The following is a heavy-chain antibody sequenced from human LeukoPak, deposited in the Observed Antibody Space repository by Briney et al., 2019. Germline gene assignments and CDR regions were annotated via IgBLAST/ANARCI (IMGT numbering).Heavy chain of an antibody. CDR2: INPNSGGT. Sequence: ASVKVSCKASGYTFTGYYMHWVRQAPGQGLEWMGWINPNSGGTNYAQKFQGRVTMTRDTSISTAYMELSRLRSDDTAVYYCATQPDYDSGDYLDYWGQGTLVTVSS. CDR3: ATQPDYDSGDYLDY. CDR1: GYTFTGYY. D-gene: IGHD4-17*01. V-gene: IGHV1-2*02. J-gene: IGHJ4*02.